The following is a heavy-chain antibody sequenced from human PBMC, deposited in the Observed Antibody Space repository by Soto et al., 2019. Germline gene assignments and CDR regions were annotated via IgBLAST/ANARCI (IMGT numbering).Heavy chain of an antibody. CDR2: ISYDGSNK. Sequence: GSLRLSCAASGFTFSSYAMHWVRQAPGKGLEWVAVISYDGSNKYYADSVKGRFTISRDNSKNTLYLQMNSLRAEDTAVYYCASLSSGYYWPGFDYWGQGTLVTVSS. J-gene: IGHJ4*02. D-gene: IGHD3-22*01. CDR1: GFTFSSYA. CDR3: ASLSSGYYWPGFDY. V-gene: IGHV3-30-3*01.